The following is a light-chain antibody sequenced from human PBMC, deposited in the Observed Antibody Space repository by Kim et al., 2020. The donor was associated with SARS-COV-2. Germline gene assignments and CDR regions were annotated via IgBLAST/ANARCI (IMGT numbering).Light chain of an antibody. CDR2: HDS. V-gene: IGLV3-1*01. J-gene: IGLJ2*01. Sequence: SYELTQPPSVSVSPGQTARITCSGDKLGDKYASWYQQAPGQSPVVVIYHDSKRPSGIPERFSGFNSGNTATLIISGTQAMDEADYYCQTWDASTVVFGGGTQLTVL. CDR3: QTWDASTVV. CDR1: KLGDKY.